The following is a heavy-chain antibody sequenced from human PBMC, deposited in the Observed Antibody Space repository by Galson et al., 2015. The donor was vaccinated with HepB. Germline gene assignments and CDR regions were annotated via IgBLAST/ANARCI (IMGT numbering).Heavy chain of an antibody. CDR2: INPSGGST. D-gene: IGHD6-19*01. CDR1: GYTFTSYY. V-gene: IGHV1-46*01. J-gene: IGHJ6*02. Sequence: SVKVSCKASGYTFTSYYMHWVRQAPGQGLEWMGIINPSGGSTSYAQKFQGRVTMTRDTSTSTVYMELSSLRSEDTAVYYCARDSTKERGRYQQTYYFYGMDVWGQGAPVPVSS. CDR3: ARDSTKERGRYQQTYYFYGMDV.